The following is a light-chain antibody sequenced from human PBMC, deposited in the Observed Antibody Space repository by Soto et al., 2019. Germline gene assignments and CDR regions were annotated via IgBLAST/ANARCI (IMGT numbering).Light chain of an antibody. J-gene: IGKJ4*01. CDR1: QGIASS. V-gene: IGKV1-9*01. CDR2: GAS. CDR3: QQFNSYPLT. Sequence: DIHLTQSPSFLSASVGDRVTITCRASQGIASSLAWYQQKAGKAPKLLIYGASTLETGVPSRFSGSGPGTEFTLTISSLQPGDFGIYYCQQFNSYPLTFGGGTKVEIK.